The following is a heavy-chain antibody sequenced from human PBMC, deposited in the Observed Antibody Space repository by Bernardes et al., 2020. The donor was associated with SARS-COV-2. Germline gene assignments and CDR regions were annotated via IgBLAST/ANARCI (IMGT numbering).Heavy chain of an antibody. CDR3: ARGASKATITMIVVVITGYFDY. CDR2: IYSNGGT. V-gene: IGHV4-4*07. D-gene: IGHD3-22*01. J-gene: IGHJ4*02. CDR1: GGSISSYY. Sequence: SETLSLTCTVSGGSISSYYWSWIRQPAGKGLEWIGRIYSNGGTNYNPSLKSRVTMSVDTSKNQFSLKLSSVTAADTAVYYCARGASKATITMIVVVITGYFDYWGQGTLVTVSS.